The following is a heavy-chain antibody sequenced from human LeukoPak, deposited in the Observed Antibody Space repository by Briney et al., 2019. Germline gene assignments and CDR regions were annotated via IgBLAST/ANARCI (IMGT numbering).Heavy chain of an antibody. V-gene: IGHV4-4*07. D-gene: IGHD6-13*01. J-gene: IGHJ5*02. CDR3: ARDQGGSSWYGYNWFDP. Sequence: SETPSLTCTVSGGSISSYYWSWIRQPAGKGLEWIGRIYTSGSTNYNPSLKSRVTMSVDTSKNQFSLKLSSVTAADTAVYYCARDQGGSSWYGYNWFDPWGQGTLVTVSS. CDR1: GGSISSYY. CDR2: IYTSGST.